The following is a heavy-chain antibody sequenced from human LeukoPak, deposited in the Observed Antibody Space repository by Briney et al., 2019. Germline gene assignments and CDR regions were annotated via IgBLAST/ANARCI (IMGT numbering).Heavy chain of an antibody. D-gene: IGHD4-17*01. J-gene: IGHJ4*02. CDR3: ARVKGYGDHFDY. CDR1: GFTVSSNY. V-gene: IGHV3-53*01. Sequence: PGGSLRLSCVASGFTVSSNYMSWVRQAPGKGLVWVSVIYSGGSTYYADSVKGRFTISRDNSKNTLYLQMNSLRAEDTAVYYCARVKGYGDHFDYWGQGTLVTVSS. CDR2: IYSGGST.